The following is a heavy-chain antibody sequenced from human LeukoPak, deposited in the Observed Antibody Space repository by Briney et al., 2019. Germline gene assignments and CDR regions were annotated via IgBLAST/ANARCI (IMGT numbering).Heavy chain of an antibody. J-gene: IGHJ6*03. CDR1: GFTFSSYG. Sequence: GGSLRPSCAASGFTFSSYGMHWVRQAPGKGLEWVAFIRYDGSNKYYADSVKGRFTISRDNSKNTLYLQMNSLRAEDTAVYYCAPIAAAGTGRYMDVWGKGTTVTVSS. CDR2: IRYDGSNK. D-gene: IGHD6-13*01. V-gene: IGHV3-30*02. CDR3: APIAAAGTGRYMDV.